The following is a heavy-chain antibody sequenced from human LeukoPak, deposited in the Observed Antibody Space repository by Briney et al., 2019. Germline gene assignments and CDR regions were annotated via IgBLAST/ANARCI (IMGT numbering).Heavy chain of an antibody. CDR2: IKQDGSEK. CDR3: ARGGRLVRGVIEGGDY. D-gene: IGHD3-10*01. J-gene: IGHJ4*02. Sequence: GSLRLSCAASGFTFSIAWMSWVRQAPGKGLEWVANIKQDGSEKYYVDSVKGRFTISRDNAKNSLYLQMNSLRAEDTAVYYCARGGRLVRGVIEGGDYWGQGTLVTVSS. V-gene: IGHV3-7*01. CDR1: GFTFSIAW.